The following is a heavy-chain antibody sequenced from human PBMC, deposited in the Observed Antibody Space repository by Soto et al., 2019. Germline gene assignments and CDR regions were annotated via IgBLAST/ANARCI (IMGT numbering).Heavy chain of an antibody. Sequence: GESLKISCMGSGYSFTSYWIGWVRQMPGKGLEWMGTIYPGDSDTRYSPSFQGQVTISADKSISTAYLQWRSLTASDTARYNCARQRFPAVTRNNYCYYGRKGWHRGTRGTV. J-gene: IGHJ6*04. V-gene: IGHV5-51*01. CDR3: ARQRFPAVTRNNYCYYGRKG. CDR1: GYSFTSYW. CDR2: IYPGDSDT. D-gene: IGHD4-17*01.